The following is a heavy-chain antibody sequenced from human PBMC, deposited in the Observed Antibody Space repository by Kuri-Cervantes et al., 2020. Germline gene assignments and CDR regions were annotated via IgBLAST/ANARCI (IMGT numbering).Heavy chain of an antibody. CDR3: ARGLGGYCSSTSCNWFDP. D-gene: IGHD2-2*01. CDR1: GASSSGYY. V-gene: IGHV4-34*01. CDR2: INHSGST. Sequence: SETLSLTCAVYGASSSGYYWSWIRQPPGKGLEWIGEINHSGSTNYNPSLKSRVTISVDTSKNQFSLKLSSVTAADTAVYYWARGLGGYCSSTSCNWFDPWGQGTLVTVSS. J-gene: IGHJ5*02.